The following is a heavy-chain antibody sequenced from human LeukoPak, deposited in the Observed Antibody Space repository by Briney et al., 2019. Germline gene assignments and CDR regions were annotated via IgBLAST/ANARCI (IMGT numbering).Heavy chain of an antibody. CDR1: GYTFTSYA. Sequence: GASVKVSCKASGYTFTSYAMHWVRQAPGQGLEWMGWINAGNGNTKYSQKFQGRVTITRDTSASTAYMELSRLRSEDTAVYYCARDLGESTFDYWGQGTLVTVSS. CDR3: ARDLGESTFDY. CDR2: INAGNGNT. J-gene: IGHJ4*02. V-gene: IGHV1-3*01. D-gene: IGHD3-16*01.